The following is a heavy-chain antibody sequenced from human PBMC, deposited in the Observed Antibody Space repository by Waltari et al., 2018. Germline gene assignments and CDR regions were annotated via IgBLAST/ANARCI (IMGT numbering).Heavy chain of an antibody. D-gene: IGHD1-1*01. CDR1: GFTFSSFW. V-gene: IGHV3-74*03. CDR2: ISTDASDT. Sequence: EEQLVESGGGLVQPGDSLRLSCAASGFTFSSFWMNWVRQAPGKGPLWVSRISTDASDTTYADSVKGRFTISRDNARNTLYLQMNRLRAEDTAVYFCARVSRRTYRSPVPGRHYYYGMDVWGQGTTDTVSS. J-gene: IGHJ6*02. CDR3: ARVSRRTYRSPVPGRHYYYGMDV.